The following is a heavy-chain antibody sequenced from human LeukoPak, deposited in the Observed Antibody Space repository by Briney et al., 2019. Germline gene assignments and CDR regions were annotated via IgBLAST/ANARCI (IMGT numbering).Heavy chain of an antibody. CDR2: ISSTSSYT. CDR3: ARYGGNAFDV. J-gene: IGHJ3*01. CDR1: GFTFSDYY. D-gene: IGHD4/OR15-4a*01. V-gene: IGHV3-11*06. Sequence: GGSLRLSCAASGFTFSDYYVYWIRQAPGKGLEWVSYISSTSSYTNYADSVKGRFTISRDNAKNSLYLQMNSLRAEDTALYYCARYGGNAFDVWGQGTMVTVSS.